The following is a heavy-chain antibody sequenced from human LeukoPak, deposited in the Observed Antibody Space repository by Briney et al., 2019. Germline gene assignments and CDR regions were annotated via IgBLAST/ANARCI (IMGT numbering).Heavy chain of an antibody. CDR3: AKDYYGSGSYRPDY. CDR1: GFTFSSYA. V-gene: IGHV3-23*01. Sequence: PGGSLRLSCAASGFTFSSYAMSWVRQAPGKGLEWVSGISGSGGTTYYADSVKGRFTISRDNSKNTLYLQMNSLRAEDTAVYYCAKDYYGSGSYRPDYWGQGTLVTVSS. D-gene: IGHD3-10*01. CDR2: ISGSGGTT. J-gene: IGHJ4*02.